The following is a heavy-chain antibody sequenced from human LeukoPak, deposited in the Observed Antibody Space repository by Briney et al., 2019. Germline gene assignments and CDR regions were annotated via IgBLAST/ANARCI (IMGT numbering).Heavy chain of an antibody. CDR2: ISLAGQT. CDR3: SRESGPFCPFGY. D-gene: IGHD1-26*01. V-gene: IGHV4/OR15-8*02. J-gene: IGHJ4*02. CDR1: GGSISGTNW. Sequence: PSETLSLTCGVSGGSISGTNWWRWVRQPPGQGLECIGEISLAGQTNYNPSLNGRVTMSLDKSSNQLSLHLTSVTAADTATYFCSRESGPFCPFGYWGQGTLVIVSS.